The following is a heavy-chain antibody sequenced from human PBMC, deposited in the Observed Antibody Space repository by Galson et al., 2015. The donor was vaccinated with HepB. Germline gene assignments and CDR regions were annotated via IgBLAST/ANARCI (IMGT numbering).Heavy chain of an antibody. J-gene: IGHJ4*02. CDR3: AREGGSIQWGAFDY. Sequence: SLRLSCAASGFTVSSNYMSWVRQAPGKGLEWVSVIYSGGSTYYADSVKGRFTISRDNSKNTLYLQMNSLRAEDTAVYYCAREGGSIQWGAFDYWGQGTLVTVSS. CDR1: GFTVSSNY. V-gene: IGHV3-53*01. D-gene: IGHD1-26*01. CDR2: IYSGGST.